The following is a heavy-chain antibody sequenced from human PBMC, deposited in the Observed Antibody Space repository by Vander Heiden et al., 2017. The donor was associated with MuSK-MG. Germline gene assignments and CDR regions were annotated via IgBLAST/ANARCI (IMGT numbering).Heavy chain of an antibody. J-gene: IGHJ5*02. CDR1: GGSFSGYY. V-gene: IGHV4-34*01. D-gene: IGHD3-16*01. CDR3: ARGRLWAPGDP. Sequence: QVQLQQWGAGLLKPSETLSLTCAVYGGSFSGYYWSWIRQPPGKGLEWIGEINHSGSTNYNPSLKSRVTISVDTSKNQFSLKLSSVTAADTAVYYCARGRLWAPGDPWGQGTLVTVSS. CDR2: INHSGST.